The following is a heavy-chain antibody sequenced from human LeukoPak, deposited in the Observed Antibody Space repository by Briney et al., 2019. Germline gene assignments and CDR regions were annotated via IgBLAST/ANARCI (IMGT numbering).Heavy chain of an antibody. CDR2: MNPTGVST. V-gene: IGHV1-46*01. J-gene: IGHJ4*02. CDR3: ARAVTPYYDSSGYYGDTLGY. D-gene: IGHD3-22*01. CDR1: GYAFTRYY. Sequence: ASVKVSCKASGYAFTRYYMHWVRQAPGQGLEWMGIMNPTGVSTSYAEKFQGRVSMTRDMSTSTVYMELSSLRSEDTAVYYCARAVTPYYDSSGYYGDTLGYWGQGTLVTVSS.